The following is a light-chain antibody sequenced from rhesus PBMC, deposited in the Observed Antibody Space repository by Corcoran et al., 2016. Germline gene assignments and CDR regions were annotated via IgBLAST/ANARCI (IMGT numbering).Light chain of an antibody. CDR3: QQHDIYPYT. CDR2: YTS. V-gene: IGKV1S14*01. CDR1: QGISNY. J-gene: IGKJ3*01. Sequence: DIQMTQSPSSLSASVGDTVTITCRASQGISNYLAWYQQKPGKAPNPLPYYTSTLEHGAPSRFSGSGSWTDFTQTFLSLQPEDFATYYCQQHDIYPYTFGPGTKLDIK.